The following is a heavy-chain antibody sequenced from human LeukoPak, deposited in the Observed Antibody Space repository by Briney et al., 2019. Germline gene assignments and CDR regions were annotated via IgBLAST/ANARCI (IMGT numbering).Heavy chain of an antibody. J-gene: IGHJ4*02. V-gene: IGHV4-61*01. CDR3: VIGYCSSTSCYPFNY. D-gene: IGHD2-2*01. CDR1: GGSVSSGNYY. CDR2: IYYSGST. Sequence: SSETLSLTCTVSGGSVSSGNYYWSWIRQPPGKGLEWIGYIYYSGSTNYNPSLKSRVTISVDTSKNQFSLKLSSVTAADTAVYYCVIGYCSSTSCYPFNYCGQGTLVTVSS.